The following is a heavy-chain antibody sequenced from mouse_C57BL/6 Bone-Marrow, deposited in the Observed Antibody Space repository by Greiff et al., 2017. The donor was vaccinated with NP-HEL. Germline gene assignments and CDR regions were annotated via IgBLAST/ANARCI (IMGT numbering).Heavy chain of an antibody. CDR2: IDPENGDT. V-gene: IGHV14-4*01. J-gene: IGHJ2*01. Sequence: VQLQQSGAELVRPGATVKLSCTASGFNIKDDYMHWVKQRPEQGLEWIGWIDPENGDTEYASKFQGKATITADTSSNTAYLQLSSLTSEDTAVYYCTTMATDYWGQGTTLTVSS. CDR1: GFNIKDDY. CDR3: TTMATDY. D-gene: IGHD2-3*01.